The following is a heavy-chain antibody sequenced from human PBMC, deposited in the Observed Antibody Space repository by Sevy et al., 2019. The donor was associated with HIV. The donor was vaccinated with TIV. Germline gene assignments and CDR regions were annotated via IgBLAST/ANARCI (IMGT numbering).Heavy chain of an antibody. D-gene: IGHD3-22*01. J-gene: IGHJ4*02. Sequence: GGSLRLSCAASGFTFSSYSMNWVRQAPGKGLEWVSYITSNSASIHFADSVKGRFTISRDNAKNTLYLQMNSLRAEDTAVYYCAKVDSSGYYSVSGFDYWGQGTLVTVSS. V-gene: IGHV3-48*01. CDR3: AKVDSSGYYSVSGFDY. CDR1: GFTFSSYS. CDR2: ITSNSASI.